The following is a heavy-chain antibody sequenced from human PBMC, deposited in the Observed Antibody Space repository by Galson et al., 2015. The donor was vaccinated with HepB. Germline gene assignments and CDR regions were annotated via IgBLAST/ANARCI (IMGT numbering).Heavy chain of an antibody. CDR1: GFSLSTTGVG. D-gene: IGHD3-3*01. CDR3: VHHYYDFWTGHYRAGD. CDR2: IYSDDDK. V-gene: IGHV2-5*02. J-gene: IGHJ4*02. Sequence: PALVKPTQTLTLTCTFSGFSLSTTGVGVGWIRQPPGKAPEWLALIYSDDDKRYRSSLKSRLTITKDTSKNQVVLTLSNMDPVDTGTYYCVHHYYDFWTGHYRAGDWGQGTLVTVSS.